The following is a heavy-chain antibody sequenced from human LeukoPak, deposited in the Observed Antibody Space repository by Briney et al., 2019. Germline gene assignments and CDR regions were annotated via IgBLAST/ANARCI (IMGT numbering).Heavy chain of an antibody. CDR2: MNPNSGNT. J-gene: IGHJ6*03. CDR3: ARGLGVIVNYYYYMDV. V-gene: IGHV1-8*03. D-gene: IGHD3-16*02. Sequence: ASVKVSRKASVYTFTSYDINWVRQATGQGLEWMGWMNPNSGNTGYAQKFQGRVTITRNTSISTAYMELSSLRSEDTAVYYCARGLGVIVNYYYYMDVWGKGTTVTVSS. CDR1: VYTFTSYD.